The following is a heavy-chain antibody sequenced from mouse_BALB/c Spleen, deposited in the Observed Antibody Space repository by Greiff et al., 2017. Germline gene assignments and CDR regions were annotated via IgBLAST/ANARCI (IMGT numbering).Heavy chain of an antibody. CDR3: ARSALRRYFDV. D-gene: IGHD2-12*01. J-gene: IGHJ1*01. CDR1: GFTFSSFG. CDR2: ISSGSSTI. V-gene: IGHV5-17*02. Sequence: EVMLVESGGGLVQPGGSRKLSCAASGFTFSSFGMHWVRQAPEKGLEWVAYISSGSSTIYYADTVKGRFTISRDNPKNTLFLQMTSLRSEDTAMYYCARSALRRYFDVWGAGTTVTVSS.